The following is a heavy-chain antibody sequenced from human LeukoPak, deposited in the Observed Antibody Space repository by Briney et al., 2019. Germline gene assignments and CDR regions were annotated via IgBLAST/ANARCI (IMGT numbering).Heavy chain of an antibody. CDR1: GFTFSSYA. CDR3: AKEGCSSTSCYPLGY. J-gene: IGHJ4*02. D-gene: IGHD2-2*01. V-gene: IGHV3-23*01. Sequence: GGSLRLSCAASGFTFSSYAMSWVRQAPGKGLGWVSAISGSGGSTYYADSVKGRFTISRDNSKNTLYLQMNSLRAEDTAVYYCAKEGCSSTSCYPLGYWGQGTLVTVSS. CDR2: ISGSGGST.